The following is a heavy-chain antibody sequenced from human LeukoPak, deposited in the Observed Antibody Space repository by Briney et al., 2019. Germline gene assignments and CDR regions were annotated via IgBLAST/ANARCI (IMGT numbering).Heavy chain of an antibody. D-gene: IGHD3-22*01. V-gene: IGHV4-31*03. J-gene: IGHJ4*02. CDR1: GGSISSGGYY. Sequence: SQTLSLTCTVSGGSISSGGYYWRWIRQHPGKGLEWIGYIYYSGSTYYNPSLKSRVTISVDTSKNQFSLKLSSVTAADTAVYYCARGYYYDSSGSPDYWGQGTLVTVSS. CDR3: ARGYYYDSSGSPDY. CDR2: IYYSGST.